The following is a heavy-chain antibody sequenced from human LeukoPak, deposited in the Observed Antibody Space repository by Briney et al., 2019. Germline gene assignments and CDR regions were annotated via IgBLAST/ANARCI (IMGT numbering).Heavy chain of an antibody. V-gene: IGHV3-23*01. D-gene: IGHD3-9*01. CDR2: ITGSGGNT. J-gene: IGHJ4*02. Sequence: GASLRLSCAASGYTFSNYAMSWVRQAPGKGLEWVSAITGSGGNTYYADSVKGRFTISRDNSKNTLYLQMNSLRAEDTAVYYCAKWGDYDVLTGYYVSDYWGQGTLVTVSS. CDR3: AKWGDYDVLTGYYVSDY. CDR1: GYTFSNYA.